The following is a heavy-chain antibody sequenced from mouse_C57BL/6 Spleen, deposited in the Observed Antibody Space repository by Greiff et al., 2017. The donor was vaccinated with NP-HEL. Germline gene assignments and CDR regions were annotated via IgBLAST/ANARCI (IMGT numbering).Heavy chain of an antibody. CDR2: IYWDDDK. D-gene: IGHD2-1*01. V-gene: IGHV8-12*01. CDR1: GFSLSTSVIV. J-gene: IGHJ3*01. Sequence: LTASVPWIFPSSPTLSLTFSFSGFSLSTSVIVVIWLLPPSLKGLELLAHIYWDDDKRYNPSLKIRLTISKDTSRNQVFLKITRVDTAETATDYGARSGSTMDSAWFAYWGQGTLVTGSA. CDR3: ARSGSTMDSAWFAY.